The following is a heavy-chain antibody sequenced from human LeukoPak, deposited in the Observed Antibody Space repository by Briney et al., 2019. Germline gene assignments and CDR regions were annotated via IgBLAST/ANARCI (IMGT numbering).Heavy chain of an antibody. CDR3: ARQSSDYYYYYIDV. V-gene: IGHV4-39*01. Sequence: TASETLSLTCTVSGGSISSSHYYWGWIRQSPGKGLEWIGSIYYSGTTYYNPSLESRVTTSDDTSMNRFSLMLTSLTAVDTAVYYCARQSSDYYYYYIDVWGEGTTVIVSS. CDR1: GGSISSSHYY. CDR2: IYYSGTT. J-gene: IGHJ6*03.